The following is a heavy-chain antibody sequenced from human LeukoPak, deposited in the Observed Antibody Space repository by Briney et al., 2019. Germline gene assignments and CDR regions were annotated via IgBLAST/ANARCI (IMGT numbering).Heavy chain of an antibody. CDR1: GYTFTSYY. J-gene: IGHJ5*02. V-gene: IGHV1-46*01. D-gene: IGHD6-13*01. CDR3: ARGGYSSSWYNWFDP. Sequence: ASVKVSCKASGYTFTSYYLHWVRQAPGQGLEWMGIINPSGGSTSYAQKFQGRVSMTRDTSTSTVYMELSSLRSEDTAVYYCARGGYSSSWYNWFDPWGRGTIVTVSS. CDR2: INPSGGST.